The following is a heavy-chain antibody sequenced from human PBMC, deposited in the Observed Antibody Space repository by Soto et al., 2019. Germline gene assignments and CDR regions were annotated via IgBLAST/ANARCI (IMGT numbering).Heavy chain of an antibody. D-gene: IGHD5-12*01. CDR3: ARHMWIKDVVSYDAFDI. V-gene: IGHV4-34*10. Sequence: PSETLSLTCAVYGGSLSGYYWSWIRQPPGKGLEWLGYINHSGSTTYNPSLESRLTMSVITSRNLFSLNLYSVTAADTAVYYCARHMWIKDVVSYDAFDIWGQGTMVTVS. CDR2: INHSGST. CDR1: GGSLSGYY. J-gene: IGHJ3*02.